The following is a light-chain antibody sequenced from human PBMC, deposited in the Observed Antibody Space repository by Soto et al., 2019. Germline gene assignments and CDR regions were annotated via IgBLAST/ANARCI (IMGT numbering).Light chain of an antibody. J-gene: IGKJ5*01. Sequence: EIVLTQSPAALSLSPGERATLSCRASQSLSGYLAWYQQKPGQAPRLLIYDASNRATGIPARFSVSGSGTDFTRTISSLEPEDSAVYYCQQRHMWPITFGQGTRLEIK. V-gene: IGKV3-11*01. CDR3: QQRHMWPIT. CDR2: DAS. CDR1: QSLSGY.